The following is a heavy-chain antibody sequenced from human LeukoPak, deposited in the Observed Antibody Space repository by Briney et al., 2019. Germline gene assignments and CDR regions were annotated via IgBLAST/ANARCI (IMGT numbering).Heavy chain of an antibody. CDR2: IYYSGST. V-gene: IGHV4-39*07. CDR1: GGSISSSSYY. CDR3: ARGIAVANEYYFDY. Sequence: PSETLSLTCTVSGGSISSSSYYWGWIRQPPGKGLEWIGSIYYSGSTNYNPSLKSRVTISVDTSKNQFSLKLSSVTAADTAVYYCARGIAVANEYYFDYWGQGTLVTVSS. J-gene: IGHJ4*02. D-gene: IGHD6-19*01.